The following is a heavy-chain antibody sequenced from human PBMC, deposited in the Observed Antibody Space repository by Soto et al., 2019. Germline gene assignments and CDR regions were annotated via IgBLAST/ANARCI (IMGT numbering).Heavy chain of an antibody. V-gene: IGHV3-7*01. CDR2: IKQGGNEK. CDR1: GFSFSTYL. J-gene: IGHJ6*02. Sequence: GGSLRLSCAASGFSFSTYLMSWVRQAPGKGLEWVANIKQGGNEKFYVDSVKGRFTISRDNDKKSLYLQMDSLRVEDTAVYYCVGALTYEVPYYYYGMDVWGQGTKVTVS. CDR3: VGALTYEVPYYYYGMDV. D-gene: IGHD3-16*01.